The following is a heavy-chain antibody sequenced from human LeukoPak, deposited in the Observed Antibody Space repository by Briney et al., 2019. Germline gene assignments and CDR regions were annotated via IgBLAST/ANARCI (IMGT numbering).Heavy chain of an antibody. V-gene: IGHV5-51*01. CDR3: ARAIRGVTIPTPFDY. D-gene: IGHD3-10*01. J-gene: IGHJ4*02. Sequence: GESLKISCKGSGYIFRSYWIGWVRQMPGKGLEWMGIIYPGDSDTRYSPSFQGQVTISADKSISTAYLQWSSLKASDTAMYYCARAIRGVTIPTPFDYWGQGTLVTVSS. CDR1: GYIFRSYW. CDR2: IYPGDSDT.